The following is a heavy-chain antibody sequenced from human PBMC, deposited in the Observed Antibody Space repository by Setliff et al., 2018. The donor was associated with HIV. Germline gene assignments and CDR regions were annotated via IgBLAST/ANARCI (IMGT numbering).Heavy chain of an antibody. CDR2: IYYSGNT. J-gene: IGHJ6*03. D-gene: IGHD1-1*01. CDR3: ARTARGYTTIWYRNGLTYYNYMDV. CDR1: GGSISSSTYY. Sequence: LSLTCTVSGGSISSSTYYWGWIRQPPGKGLEWIGSIYYSGNTYYNPSLKSRVTISVDTSKNQFSLKLSSVTAADTAVYYCARTARGYTTIWYRNGLTYYNYMDVWGKGTKVTVSS. V-gene: IGHV4-39*01.